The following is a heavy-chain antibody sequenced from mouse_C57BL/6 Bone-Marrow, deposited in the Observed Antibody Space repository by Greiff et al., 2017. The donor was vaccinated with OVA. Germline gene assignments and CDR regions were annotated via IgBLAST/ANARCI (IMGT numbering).Heavy chain of an antibody. CDR2: IRNKANGYTT. CDR1: GFTFTDYY. J-gene: IGHJ2*01. Sequence: EVKLVESGGGLVQPGGSLSLSCAASGFTFTDYYMSWVRQPPGKALEWLGFIRNKANGYTTEYSASVKGRFTISRDNSQSILYLQMNALRAEDSATYYCARYGGRGYFDYWGQGTTLTVSS. V-gene: IGHV7-3*01. CDR3: ARYGGRGYFDY.